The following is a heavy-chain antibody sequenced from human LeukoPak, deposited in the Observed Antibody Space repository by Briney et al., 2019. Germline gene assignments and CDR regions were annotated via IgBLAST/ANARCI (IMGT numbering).Heavy chain of an antibody. CDR2: ITSSSTNI. CDR3: ATSGNYYLKY. J-gene: IGHJ4*02. CDR1: GFTFSTYN. D-gene: IGHD1-26*01. V-gene: IGHV3-48*02. Sequence: GGSLRLSCAASGFTFSTYNMNWVRQAPGKGLEWVSHITSSSTNIYYADSVKGRFTISRDNAKNALSLQMNSLRDEDTAVYYCATSGNYYLKYWGQGTLVTASS.